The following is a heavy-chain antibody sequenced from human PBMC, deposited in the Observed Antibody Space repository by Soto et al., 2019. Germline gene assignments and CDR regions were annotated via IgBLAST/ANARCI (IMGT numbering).Heavy chain of an antibody. D-gene: IGHD6-6*01. CDR2: ISGSGGST. J-gene: IGHJ4*02. V-gene: IGHV3-23*01. Sequence: GGSLRLSCAASGFTFSSYAMSWVRQAPGKGLEWVSAISGSGGSTYYADSVKGRFTISRDNTKNTLYLQMNSLRAEDTALYYWAKEGEVIEYCSSSSFDYWGQGTLVTVSS. CDR3: AKEGEVIEYCSSSSFDY. CDR1: GFTFSSYA.